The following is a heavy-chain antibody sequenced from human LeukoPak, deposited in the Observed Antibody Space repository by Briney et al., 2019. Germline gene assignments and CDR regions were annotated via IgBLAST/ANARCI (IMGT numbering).Heavy chain of an antibody. D-gene: IGHD3-3*01. CDR3: ARRITIFGVTDYYGMDV. V-gene: IGHV1-18*01. CDR1: GYTFISHG. J-gene: IGHJ6*02. Sequence: ASVKVSCKASGYTFISHGISWVRQAPGQGLDWMGWINVYNGKTNYVQKLQGRVTMTTDTSTSTAYMELRSLRSDDTAVYYCARRITIFGVTDYYGMDVWGQGTTVTVSS. CDR2: INVYNGKT.